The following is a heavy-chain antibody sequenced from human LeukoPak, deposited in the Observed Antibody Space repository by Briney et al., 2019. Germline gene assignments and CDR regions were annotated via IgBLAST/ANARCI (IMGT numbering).Heavy chain of an antibody. CDR1: GFTFSGFA. J-gene: IGHJ3*02. CDR3: AKDREYSGQDAFDI. D-gene: IGHD5-12*01. V-gene: IGHV3-23*01. Sequence: GGSLRLSCAASGFTFSGFAMSWVRRTPGKGLEWVSAISGSGGSTHYADSVKGRFTISRDNSKNTLYLQMNSLRAEDTAVYYCAKDREYSGQDAFDIWGQGTMVTVSS. CDR2: ISGSGGST.